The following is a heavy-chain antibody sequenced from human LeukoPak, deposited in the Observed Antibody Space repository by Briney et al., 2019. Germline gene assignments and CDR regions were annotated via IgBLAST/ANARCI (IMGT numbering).Heavy chain of an antibody. J-gene: IGHJ4*02. V-gene: IGHV3-23*01. CDR3: AKDKRQGYGGSYYFDY. CDR2: ISGSGGST. CDR1: GFTFSRYA. D-gene: IGHD4-23*01. Sequence: GGSLRLSCAASGFTFSRYAMSWVRQAPGKGLEWVSAISGSGGSTYYADSVKGRFTISRDNSKNTLYLQMNSLRAEDTAVYYCAKDKRQGYGGSYYFDYWGQGTLVTVSS.